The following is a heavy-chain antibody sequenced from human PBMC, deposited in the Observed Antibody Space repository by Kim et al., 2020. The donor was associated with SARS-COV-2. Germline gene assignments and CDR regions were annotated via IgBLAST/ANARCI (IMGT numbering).Heavy chain of an antibody. D-gene: IGHD3-22*01. CDR3: AKYYYSSSGPDFDY. V-gene: IGHV1-2*02. Sequence: ASVKVSCKASGYTFTGSRIHWVRQAPGQGLEWMGWINTDSGDTNYAEHLKGRVNMTRDTSISTAYMELSRLISADTAVYYCAKYYYSSSGPDFDYWGQRTLITVSS. CDR2: INTDSGDT. J-gene: IGHJ4*02. CDR1: GYTFTGSR.